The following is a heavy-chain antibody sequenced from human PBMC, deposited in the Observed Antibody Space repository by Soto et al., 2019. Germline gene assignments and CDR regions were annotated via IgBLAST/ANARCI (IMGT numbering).Heavy chain of an antibody. D-gene: IGHD3-10*01. CDR1: GFTFSSYW. CDR3: ARDLSITMGRGVPRA. J-gene: IGHJ5*02. CDR2: IKQDGSEK. V-gene: IGHV3-7*01. Sequence: GGSLRLSCAASGFTFSSYWMTWVRQAPGKGLEWVANIKQDGSEKYYVDSVKGRFTISRDNAKNSVDLQMNSLRAEDTAVYYCARDLSITMGRGVPRAWGQGTLVTVSS.